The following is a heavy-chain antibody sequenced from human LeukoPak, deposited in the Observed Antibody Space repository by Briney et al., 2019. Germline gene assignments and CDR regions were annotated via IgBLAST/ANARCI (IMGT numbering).Heavy chain of an antibody. CDR3: ARVDYTSSWYWFDP. CDR1: GGSISGYY. D-gene: IGHD6-13*01. J-gene: IGHJ5*02. V-gene: IGHV4-59*01. CDR2: IYSSGSS. Sequence: SETLSLTCTVSGGSISGYYWSWIRQPPGKGLEWIGYIYSSGSSNYNPSLKSRVTISVDTSKNQFSLKLTSVTAADTAVYYCARVDYTSSWYWFDPWGQGSRVTVSS.